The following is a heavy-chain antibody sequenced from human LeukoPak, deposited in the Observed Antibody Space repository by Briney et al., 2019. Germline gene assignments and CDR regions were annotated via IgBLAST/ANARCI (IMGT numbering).Heavy chain of an antibody. D-gene: IGHD1-26*01. V-gene: IGHV1-69*05. J-gene: IGHJ4*02. CDR3: ARGPWEGPDY. Sequence: SVKVSCKASVGSFSSYAFSLVRQAPGQGLEWVGGIIPIFGTANYAQKFQGRVTITTDESTSTAYMELSSLRSEDMAVYYCARGPWEGPDYWGQGTLVTVSS. CDR2: IIPIFGTA. CDR1: VGSFSSYA.